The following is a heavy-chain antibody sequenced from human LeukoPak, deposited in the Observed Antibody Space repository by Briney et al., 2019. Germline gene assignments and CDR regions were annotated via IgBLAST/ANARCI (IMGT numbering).Heavy chain of an antibody. Sequence: GGSLRLSCAASGFTFSSYWMSWVRQAPGKGLEWVANIKRDGSGKYYVDSVKGRFTISRDNAKNSLYLQMNSLRAEDTAVYYRVRDGSGPYVDYWGQGTLVTVSS. D-gene: IGHD3-10*01. CDR3: VRDGSGPYVDY. J-gene: IGHJ4*02. CDR1: GFTFSSYW. CDR2: IKRDGSGK. V-gene: IGHV3-7*01.